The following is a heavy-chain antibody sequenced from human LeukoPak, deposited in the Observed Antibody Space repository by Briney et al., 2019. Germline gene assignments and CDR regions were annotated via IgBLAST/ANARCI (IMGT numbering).Heavy chain of an antibody. CDR2: IYYSGSA. J-gene: IGHJ4*02. V-gene: IGHV4-59*01. D-gene: IGHD2-2*01. Sequence: SETLSLTCTVSGGSISSYYWSWIRQPPGKGLEWIGYIYYSGSANYNPSLKSRVTISVDTSKNQFSLKLSSVTAADTAVYYCARAPIVVVPAAYFDYWGQGTLVTVSS. CDR3: ARAPIVVVPAAYFDY. CDR1: GGSISSYY.